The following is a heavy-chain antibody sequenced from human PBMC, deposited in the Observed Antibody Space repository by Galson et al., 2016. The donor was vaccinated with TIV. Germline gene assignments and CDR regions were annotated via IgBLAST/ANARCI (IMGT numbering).Heavy chain of an antibody. J-gene: IGHJ1*01. CDR1: GYTFTDYY. Sequence: SVKVSCKASGYTFTDYYIHWVRQAPGQGPEWMGWINPNSGGTNSARKFAGTVTLTTASYLSTVHMELMRLGSDATAVYYCGRDVLRAQSNGVSPAAEPLDHWGPGTLVTVSS. CDR3: GRDVLRAQSNGVSPAAEPLDH. V-gene: IGHV1-2*02. D-gene: IGHD2-2*01. CDR2: INPNSGGT.